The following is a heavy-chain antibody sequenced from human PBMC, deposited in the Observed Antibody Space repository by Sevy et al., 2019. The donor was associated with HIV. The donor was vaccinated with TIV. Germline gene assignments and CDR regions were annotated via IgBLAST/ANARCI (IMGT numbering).Heavy chain of an antibody. Sequence: GGSLRLSCAASGFTFSSYAMSWVRQAPGKGLEWASVLSGRGGNTYYAEFVKGRFTISRDNSKNRLYLQMNSLRAEDTAVYYCAKDRRYGDIGLFDYWGQGTLVTVSS. V-gene: IGHV3-23*01. CDR3: AKDRRYGDIGLFDY. CDR2: LSGRGGNT. CDR1: GFTFSSYA. J-gene: IGHJ4*02. D-gene: IGHD4-17*01.